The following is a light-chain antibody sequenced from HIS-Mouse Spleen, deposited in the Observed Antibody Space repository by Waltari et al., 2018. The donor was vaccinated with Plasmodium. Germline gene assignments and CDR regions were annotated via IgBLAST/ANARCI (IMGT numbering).Light chain of an antibody. V-gene: IGKV1-39*01. Sequence: DIQMTQSPSSLSASVGDRVTITCRASQSISSYLNWYQQKPGKAPKLLIYAASSLQSGVPSRFSGSVSWTDFTLTISSLQPEDFATYYCQQSYSTWTFGQGTKVEIK. CDR3: QQSYSTWT. CDR1: QSISSY. J-gene: IGKJ1*01. CDR2: AAS.